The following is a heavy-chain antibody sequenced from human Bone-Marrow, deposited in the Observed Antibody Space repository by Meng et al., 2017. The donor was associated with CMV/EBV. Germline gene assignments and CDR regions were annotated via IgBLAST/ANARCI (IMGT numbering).Heavy chain of an antibody. CDR1: GYTFTGYY. Sequence: ASVKVSCKASGYTFTGYYMHWVRQAPGQGLEWMGWINPNSGGTNYAQKFQGRVTMTRDTSISTAYMELSRLRSDDTAVYYCARDLDIVVVGGVNYWGQGTLVTVPS. V-gene: IGHV1-2*02. D-gene: IGHD2-2*03. CDR2: INPNSGGT. J-gene: IGHJ4*02. CDR3: ARDLDIVVVGGVNY.